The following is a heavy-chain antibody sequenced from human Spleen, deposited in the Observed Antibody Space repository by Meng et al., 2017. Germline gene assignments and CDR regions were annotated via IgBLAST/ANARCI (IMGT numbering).Heavy chain of an antibody. D-gene: IGHD3-22*01. V-gene: IGHV3-23*01. J-gene: IGHJ4*02. Sequence: GGSLRLSCAASGFTFSNYAMSWVRQAPGKGLEWVSRISASTGSTYYADSVKGRFTISRDNYKNTLYLQMNSLRAEDRAVYYCATHYDSSGYAYLDYWGQGTLVTVSS. CDR2: ISASTGST. CDR3: ATHYDSSGYAYLDY. CDR1: GFTFSNYA.